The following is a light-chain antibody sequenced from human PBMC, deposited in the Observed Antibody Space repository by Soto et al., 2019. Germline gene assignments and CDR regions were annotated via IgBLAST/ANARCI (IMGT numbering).Light chain of an antibody. CDR2: KAS. V-gene: IGKV1-5*03. CDR1: QSISSW. Sequence: DIQMTQSPSTLSASVGDRVTITCRASQSISSWLAWYQQKPGKAPKLLVYKASSLDSGVPSRFSGSGSGTEFTLTISSLQPDDVATYYCQRYNSYPFTLGPGTKVDI. CDR3: QRYNSYPFT. J-gene: IGKJ3*01.